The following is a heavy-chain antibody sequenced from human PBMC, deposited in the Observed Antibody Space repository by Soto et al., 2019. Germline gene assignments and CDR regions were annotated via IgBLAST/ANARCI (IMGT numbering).Heavy chain of an antibody. CDR2: INHSGRA. J-gene: IGHJ6*02. CDR1: GGSFSGYI. CDR3: ARLNGYCIRGSCHGHYAMDV. D-gene: IGHD2-15*01. Sequence: PSETLSLTCDVYGGSFSGYIWTWIRQTPGKGLQWIGQINHSGRANYNPSLNSRVTISVDTSKNQFSLKMTSVTAADTAVYYCARLNGYCIRGSCHGHYAMDVWGQGTTVTVS. V-gene: IGHV4-34*01.